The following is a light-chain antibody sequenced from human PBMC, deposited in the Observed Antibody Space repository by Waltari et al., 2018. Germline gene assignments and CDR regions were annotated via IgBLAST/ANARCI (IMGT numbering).Light chain of an antibody. Sequence: QSALPQPASVSGSPGQSITISCSGTDSDVGAYDFVSWSQQHPGKAPHLIIYEVSNRPSGISNRFSASKSGNTASLTISGLQAEDEADYYCSSYTTSSAPGVFGTGTRVTVL. CDR1: DSDVGAYDF. CDR2: EVS. V-gene: IGLV2-14*01. CDR3: SSYTTSSAPGV. J-gene: IGLJ1*01.